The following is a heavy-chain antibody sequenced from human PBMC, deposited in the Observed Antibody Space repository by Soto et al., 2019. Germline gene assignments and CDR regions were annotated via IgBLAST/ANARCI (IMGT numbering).Heavy chain of an antibody. V-gene: IGHV3-74*01. CDR2: FSNDASTT. D-gene: IGHD6-13*01. Sequence: EVQLVESGGGLVQRGGSLRLSCAASGFTFSSYWMHWVRQAPGKGLEWVSGFSNDASTTRYADSVKARFTISRDYARNTLHLQMNSLRSEDTAVYYCARGSSWYRGHYLDVCGKGTTVTVSS. CDR1: GFTFSSYW. CDR3: ARGSSWYRGHYLDV. J-gene: IGHJ6*03.